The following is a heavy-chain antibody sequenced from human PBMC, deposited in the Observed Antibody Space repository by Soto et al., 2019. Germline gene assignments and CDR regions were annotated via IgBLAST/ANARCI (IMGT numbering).Heavy chain of an antibody. D-gene: IGHD6-13*01. J-gene: IGHJ4*02. CDR2: ISDDGTNK. CDR3: ARSSNSIAAAGTGFDY. V-gene: IGHV3-30*03. Sequence: PGGSLRLSCAASGFNFRSYGMSWVRQAPGKGLEWVAVISDDGTNKDYADSVKGRFTISRGNSKNTLYLQMNSLRAEDTAVYYCARSSNSIAAAGTGFDYWGQGTLVTVSS. CDR1: GFNFRSYG.